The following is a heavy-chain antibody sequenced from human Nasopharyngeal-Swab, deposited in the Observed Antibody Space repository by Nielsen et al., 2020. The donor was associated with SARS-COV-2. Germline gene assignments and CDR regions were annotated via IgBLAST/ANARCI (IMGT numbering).Heavy chain of an antibody. CDR1: GFISSTYT. D-gene: IGHD6-19*01. V-gene: IGHV3-21*01. J-gene: IGHJ4*02. Sequence: GGSLRLSCAAFGFISSTYTMNWVRQAPGKGLEWLSSIISSTSYIYYADSVKGRFTISRDNAKNSLYLQMNSLRTEDTAVYYCATSGYRSGWIFWGQGTLVTVSS. CDR2: IISSTSYI. CDR3: ATSGYRSGWIF.